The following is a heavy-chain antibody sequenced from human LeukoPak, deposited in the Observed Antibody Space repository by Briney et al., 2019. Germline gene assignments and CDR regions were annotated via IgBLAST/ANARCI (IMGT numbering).Heavy chain of an antibody. J-gene: IGHJ6*04. D-gene: IGHD2-2*01. CDR2: INSDGSST. CDR1: GFTFSSYW. CDR3: ARELGCSSTSCRRDYYYGMDV. Sequence: GGSLRLSCAASGFTFSSYWMHWVRQAPGKGLVWVSRINSDGSSTIYADSVKGRFTISRDNAKNTLYLQMNSLRAEDTTVYYCARELGCSSTSCRRDYYYGMDVWGKGTTVTVSS. V-gene: IGHV3-74*01.